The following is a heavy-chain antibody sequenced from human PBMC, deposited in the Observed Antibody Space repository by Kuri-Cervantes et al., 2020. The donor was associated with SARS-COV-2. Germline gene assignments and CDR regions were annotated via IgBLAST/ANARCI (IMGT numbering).Heavy chain of an antibody. CDR1: GGSFSGYY. D-gene: IGHD2-15*01. V-gene: IGHV4-34*01. J-gene: IGHJ6*02. CDR2: INHSGST. Sequence: SQTLSLTCAVYGGSFSGYYWSWIRQPPGKGLEWIGEINHSGSTNYNPSLKSRVTISVDTSKNQFSLKLSSVTAADTAVYYCARGVGCSGGSCYEGPYYYYGMDVWGQGTTVTVSS. CDR3: ARGVGCSGGSCYEGPYYYYGMDV.